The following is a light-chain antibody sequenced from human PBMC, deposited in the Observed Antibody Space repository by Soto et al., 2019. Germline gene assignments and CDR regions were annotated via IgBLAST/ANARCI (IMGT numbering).Light chain of an antibody. J-gene: IGKJ1*01. CDR1: QSVSSY. CDR2: AAS. Sequence: EIVLTQSPATLSLSPGERATLSCRASQSVSSYLAWYQQKPGQAPRLLIYAASSRATGIPDRFSGGGSGTDFTLTISRLEPEDFAVYYCQQCGSSPWTFGQGTKVAI. V-gene: IGKV3-20*01. CDR3: QQCGSSPWT.